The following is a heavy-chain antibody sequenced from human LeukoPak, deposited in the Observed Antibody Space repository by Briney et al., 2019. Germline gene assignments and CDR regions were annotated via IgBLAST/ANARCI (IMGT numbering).Heavy chain of an antibody. Sequence: ASVKVSCKASGYTFTSYDINWVRQAPGQGLEWMGWINPNSGGTNYAQKFQGRVTMTRDTSISTAYMELSRLRSDDTAVYYCARSRYSGYDGTFDPWGQGTLVTVSS. CDR2: INPNSGGT. CDR1: GYTFTSYD. J-gene: IGHJ5*02. V-gene: IGHV1-2*02. CDR3: ARSRYSGYDGTFDP. D-gene: IGHD5-12*01.